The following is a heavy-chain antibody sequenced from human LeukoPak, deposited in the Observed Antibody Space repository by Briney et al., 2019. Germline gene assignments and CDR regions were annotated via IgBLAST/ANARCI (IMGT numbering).Heavy chain of an antibody. J-gene: IGHJ3*02. CDR1: GFTFSNYA. V-gene: IGHV3-30-3*01. CDR2: ISYDGSIE. CDR3: AKEGSYYYDSSGYTFDI. Sequence: GGSLRLSCAASGFTFSNYAMHWVRQAPGKGLEWVAVISYDGSIEDYADSVKGRFTISRDNAKNTLYLQMNSLRAEDTAVYYCAKEGSYYYDSSGYTFDIWGQGTMVTVSS. D-gene: IGHD3-22*01.